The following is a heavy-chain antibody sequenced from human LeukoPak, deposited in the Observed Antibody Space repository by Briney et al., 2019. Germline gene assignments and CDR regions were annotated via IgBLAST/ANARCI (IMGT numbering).Heavy chain of an antibody. V-gene: IGHV3-30*02. J-gene: IGHJ6*03. Sequence: PGGSLRLSCAASGFTFSSYGMHWVRQAPGKGLEWVAFIRYDGSNKYYADSVKGRFTISRDNSKNTLYLQMNSLRAEDTAVYYCAKDGPRILPAAVRLHYMDVWGKGTTVTVSS. CDR1: GFTFSSYG. CDR3: AKDGPRILPAAVRLHYMDV. D-gene: IGHD2-2*01. CDR2: IRYDGSNK.